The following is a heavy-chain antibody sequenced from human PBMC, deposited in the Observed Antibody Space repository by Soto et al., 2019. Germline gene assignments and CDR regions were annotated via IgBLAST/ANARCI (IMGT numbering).Heavy chain of an antibody. CDR3: ARVLSGSSLFDY. D-gene: IGHD1-26*01. Sequence: SETLSLTCTVSGGSISSGYWSWIRQPPGKGLEWIGYISYSGNTNYNPSLKSLVTISVDTSKKQFSLKLRSVTAADTAVYYCARVLSGSSLFDYWGQGMLVTVSS. CDR2: ISYSGNT. CDR1: GGSISSGY. V-gene: IGHV4-59*01. J-gene: IGHJ4*02.